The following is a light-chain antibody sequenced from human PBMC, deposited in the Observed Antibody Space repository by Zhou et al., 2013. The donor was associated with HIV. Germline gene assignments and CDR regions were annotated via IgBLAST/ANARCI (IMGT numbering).Light chain of an antibody. CDR3: QQYDELPPFT. CDR2: DAS. CDR1: QDISNY. J-gene: IGKJ3*01. Sequence: DIQMTQSPSSLSASVGDRVTITCQASQDISNYLNWYQQKPGKAPKLLIYDASNLETGVPSRFSGSGSGTDFTFTISSLQPEDVATYYCQQYDELPPFTFGPGTKVDIK. V-gene: IGKV1-33*01.